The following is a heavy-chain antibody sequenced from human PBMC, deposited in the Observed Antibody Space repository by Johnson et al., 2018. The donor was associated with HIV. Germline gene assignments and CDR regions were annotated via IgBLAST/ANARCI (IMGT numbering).Heavy chain of an antibody. J-gene: IGHJ3*02. V-gene: IGHV3-7*01. CDR2: IRKDGSYT. D-gene: IGHD5-24*01. Sequence: VQLMESGGGVVQPGGSLRLSCAASGFTFSNAWISWVRQAPGKGLEWVAFIRKDGSYTNHGDAVKGRLTISRDNAKNSLYLQMNSLRAEETAVYYCARGDRDGYNLRDDAFDICGQGTMVTVSS. CDR1: GFTFSNAW. CDR3: ARGDRDGYNLRDDAFDI.